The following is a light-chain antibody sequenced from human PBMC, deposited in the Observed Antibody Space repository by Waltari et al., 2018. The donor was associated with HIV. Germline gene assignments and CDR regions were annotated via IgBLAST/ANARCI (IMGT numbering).Light chain of an antibody. V-gene: IGLV2-8*01. CDR3: ASYAGSGNLLL. J-gene: IGLJ6*01. Sequence: QSALTQPPAASGSPGQSVTISCTGTSTDIGPSNYVSWYQQHPGKAPRLLIYEVNKRPSGVPGRFSGSKSGNTASLTVSGLQAEDEADYYCASYAGSGNLLLFGGGTKVTVL. CDR1: STDIGPSNY. CDR2: EVN.